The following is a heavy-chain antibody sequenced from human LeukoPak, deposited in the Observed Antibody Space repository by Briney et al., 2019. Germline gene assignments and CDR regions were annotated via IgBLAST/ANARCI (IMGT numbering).Heavy chain of an antibody. Sequence: GGSLRLSGAASGFIFSSYEMNWVRQAPGKGLEWVSYISSSGSTIYYADSVKGLFTISRDNAKNSLYLQMNSLRAEDTAVYYCARDNGYSYGLDYWGQGTLVTVSS. CDR1: GFIFSSYE. CDR3: ARDNGYSYGLDY. J-gene: IGHJ4*02. CDR2: ISSSGSTI. D-gene: IGHD5-18*01. V-gene: IGHV3-48*03.